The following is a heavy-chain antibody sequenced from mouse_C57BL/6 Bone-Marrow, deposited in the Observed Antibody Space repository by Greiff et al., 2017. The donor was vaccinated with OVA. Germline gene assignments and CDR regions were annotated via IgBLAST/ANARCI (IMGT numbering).Heavy chain of an antibody. CDR3: TSYGYDY. D-gene: IGHD2-2*01. V-gene: IGHV14-4*01. J-gene: IGHJ2*01. Sequence: EVQLQQSGAELVRPGASVKLSCTASGFNIKDDYMHWVKQRPEQGLEWIGWIDPENGDTEYASKFQGKATITADTSSNTAYLQLSSLTSEDTAVHYCTSYGYDYWGQGTTLTVSS. CDR1: GFNIKDDY. CDR2: IDPENGDT.